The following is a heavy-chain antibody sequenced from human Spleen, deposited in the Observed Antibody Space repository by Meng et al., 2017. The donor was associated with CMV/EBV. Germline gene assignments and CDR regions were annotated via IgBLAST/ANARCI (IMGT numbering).Heavy chain of an antibody. V-gene: IGHV1-2*02. Sequence: SGYTFTDYYMHWVRQAPGQGLEWMGWINPNSGGTNYAQKFQGRVTMTRDTSISTAYMELSRLRSDDTAVYYCARDTLAIFGRGWFDPWGQGTLVTVSS. D-gene: IGHD3-3*01. CDR2: INPNSGGT. J-gene: IGHJ5*02. CDR3: ARDTLAIFGRGWFDP. CDR1: GYTFTDYY.